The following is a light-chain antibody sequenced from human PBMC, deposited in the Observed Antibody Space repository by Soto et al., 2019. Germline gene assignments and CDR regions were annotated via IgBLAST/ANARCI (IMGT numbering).Light chain of an antibody. Sequence: EIVLTQSPGTLSLSPGESATLSCRASQSVDRNYLAWFQQKPGQAPRLLIYGASSRATGIPPRFSGSGSGTEFVLTISGLEPEDFAVYYCHQFASTPRTFGQGTEVERK. J-gene: IGKJ1*01. CDR3: HQFASTPRT. CDR1: QSVDRNY. CDR2: GAS. V-gene: IGKV3-20*01.